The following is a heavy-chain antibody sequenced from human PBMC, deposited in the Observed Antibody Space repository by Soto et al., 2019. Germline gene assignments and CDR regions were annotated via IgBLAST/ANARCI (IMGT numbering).Heavy chain of an antibody. Sequence: GSLILSCTSSGFTFSSYSMILVRQPPGKGLEWVSSISGTGGGTYYADSVKGRFTISRDNSKNTLYLQMNSLRAEDTAVYYCANNFSYGDYRQYYFDYWGQGIQVTVSS. CDR1: GFTFSSYS. J-gene: IGHJ4*02. CDR3: ANNFSYGDYRQYYFDY. D-gene: IGHD4-17*01. CDR2: ISGTGGGT. V-gene: IGHV3-23*01.